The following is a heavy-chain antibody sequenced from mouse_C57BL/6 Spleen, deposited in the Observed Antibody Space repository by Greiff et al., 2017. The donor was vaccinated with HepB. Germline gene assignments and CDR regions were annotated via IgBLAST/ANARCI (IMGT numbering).Heavy chain of an antibody. CDR2: IHPNSGST. Sequence: QVQLQQPGAELVKPGASAKLSCKASGYTFTSYWMHWVKQRPGQGLEWIGMIHPNSGSTNYNEKFKSKATLTVDKSSSTAYMQLSSLTSEDSAVYYCARGGGDWYFDVWGTGTTVTVSS. CDR1: GYTFTSYW. CDR3: ARGGGDWYFDV. J-gene: IGHJ1*03. V-gene: IGHV1-64*01.